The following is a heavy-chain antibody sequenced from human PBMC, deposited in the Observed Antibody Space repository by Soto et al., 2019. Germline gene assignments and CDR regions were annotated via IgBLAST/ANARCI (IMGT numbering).Heavy chain of an antibody. D-gene: IGHD6-13*01. CDR1: GYSFSSHA. Sequence: ASVKVSCKASGYSFSSHAITWVRQAPGQGLEWMGGIIPVFGTPSYAQKFQGRVTISADKSTNTSYLELRSLRSEETAVYYCARGGALSTSWYWGDGIDSWGQGTRVTVSS. CDR3: ARGGALSTSWYWGDGIDS. CDR2: IIPVFGTP. J-gene: IGHJ4*02. V-gene: IGHV1-69*06.